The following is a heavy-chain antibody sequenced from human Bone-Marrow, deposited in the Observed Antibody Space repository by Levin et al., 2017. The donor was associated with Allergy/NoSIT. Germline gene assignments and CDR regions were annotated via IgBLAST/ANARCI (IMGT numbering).Heavy chain of an antibody. J-gene: IGHJ3*02. V-gene: IGHV1-2*02. CDR3: ARALHSVNTFDDAFDI. Sequence: AASVKVSCKGSGYTFIDYYVHWVRQAPGQGLEWMGWITPYSGVTNYAQKFQGRLTVTRDTSINTDYMELNRLTSDDTAVYYCARALHSVNTFDDAFDIWGQGTLVTVSS. CDR2: ITPYSGVT. D-gene: IGHD4-17*01. CDR1: GYTFIDYY.